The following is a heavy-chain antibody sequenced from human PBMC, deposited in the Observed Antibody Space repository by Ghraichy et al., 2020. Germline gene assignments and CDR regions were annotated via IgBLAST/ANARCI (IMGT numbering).Heavy chain of an antibody. D-gene: IGHD3-22*01. CDR2: INPSGGST. CDR3: ARAGINYYDSSGYGY. V-gene: IGHV1-46*01. Sequence: ASVKVSCKASGYTFTSYYMHWVRQAPGQGLEWMGIINPSGGSTSYAQKFQGRVTMTRDTSTSTVYMELSSLISEDTAVYYCARAGINYYDSSGYGYWGQGTLVTVSS. CDR1: GYTFTSYY. J-gene: IGHJ4*02.